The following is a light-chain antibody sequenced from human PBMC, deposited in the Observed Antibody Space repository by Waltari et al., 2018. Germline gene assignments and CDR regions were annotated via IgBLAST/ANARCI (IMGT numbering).Light chain of an antibody. CDR1: QSISSN. Sequence: EVVVTQTPPALSVSPGYGVTLSCRASQSISSNLAWYQQKAGQAPRLLIYRASIRAADVPARFSGSGSGTEFTLTISSLQSEDFAVYFCQQYDDWPPKYSFGQGTKLEIK. J-gene: IGKJ2*01. CDR3: QQYDDWPPKYS. CDR2: RAS. V-gene: IGKV3-15*01.